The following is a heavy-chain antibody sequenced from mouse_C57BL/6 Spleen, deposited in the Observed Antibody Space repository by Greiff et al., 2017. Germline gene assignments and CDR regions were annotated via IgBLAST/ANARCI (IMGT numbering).Heavy chain of an antibody. V-gene: IGHV1-52*01. CDR1: GYTFTSYW. CDR3: ARTTTVVSYWYFDV. J-gene: IGHJ1*03. CDR2: IDPSDSET. Sequence: VQLQQPGAELVRPGSSVKLSCKASGYTFTSYWLHWVKQRPIQGLEWIGNIDPSDSETHYNQKFKDKATLTVDKSSSTAYMQLSSLTSEDSAVYYCARTTTVVSYWYFDVWGTGTTVTVSS. D-gene: IGHD1-1*01.